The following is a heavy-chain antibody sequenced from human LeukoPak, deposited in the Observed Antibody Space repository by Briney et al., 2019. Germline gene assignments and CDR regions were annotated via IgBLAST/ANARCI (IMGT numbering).Heavy chain of an antibody. CDR2: IYHSGST. J-gene: IGHJ4*02. CDR3: ARDLGGDSSGYSY. V-gene: IGHV4-30-2*01. CDR1: GGSISSGGYS. Sequence: PSETLSLTCAVSGGSISSGGYSWSWIRQPPGKGLEWIGYIYHSGSTYYNPSLKSRVTISVDRSKNQFSLKLSSVTAADTAVYYCARDLGGDSSGYSYWGQGTLVTVSS. D-gene: IGHD3-22*01.